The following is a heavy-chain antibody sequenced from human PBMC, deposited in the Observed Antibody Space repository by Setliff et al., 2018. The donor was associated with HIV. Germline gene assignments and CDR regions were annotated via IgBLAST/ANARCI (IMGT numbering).Heavy chain of an antibody. CDR1: GGSFSSYY. CDR3: ARVPGYSRGTSYMDV. J-gene: IGHJ6*03. V-gene: IGHV4-34*01. D-gene: IGHD6-19*01. CDR2: INHSGST. Sequence: ETLSLTCAVSGGSFSSYYWSWIRQPPGKGLEWIGEINHSGSTNYNPSLKSRVTISVDTSKNQFSLKLRSVTAADRAVYYCARVPGYSRGTSYMDVWGKGTTVTVSS.